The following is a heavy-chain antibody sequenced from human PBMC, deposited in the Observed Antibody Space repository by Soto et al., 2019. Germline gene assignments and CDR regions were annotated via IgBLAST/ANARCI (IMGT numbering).Heavy chain of an antibody. CDR3: AKDRGIIVKAGDAFDV. V-gene: IGHV3-23*01. D-gene: IGHD3-16*02. CDR1: GFTLSMFA. CDR2: ISDSGDRT. J-gene: IGHJ3*01. Sequence: EVQLMESGGGLVQPGGSLRLSCASSGFTLSMFAVNWVRQAPGKGLEWVSYISDSGDRTYYADSVKGRFTISRDRSKNTVSLQMDSLRAEDTAVYYCAKDRGIIVKAGDAFDVCGQGTKVTVSS.